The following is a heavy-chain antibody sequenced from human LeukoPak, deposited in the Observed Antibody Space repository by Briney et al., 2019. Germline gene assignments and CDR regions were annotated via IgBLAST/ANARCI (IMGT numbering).Heavy chain of an antibody. CDR2: IYYSGGT. CDR3: ARGWGRGSSTSLDAFDI. Sequence: SETLSLTCTVSGGSISSYYWSWIRQPPGKGLEWIGYIYYSGGTNYNPSLKSRVTISVDTSKNQFSLKLSSVTAADTAVYYCARGWGRGSSTSLDAFDIWGQGTMVTVSS. D-gene: IGHD2-2*01. CDR1: GGSISSYY. V-gene: IGHV4-59*01. J-gene: IGHJ3*02.